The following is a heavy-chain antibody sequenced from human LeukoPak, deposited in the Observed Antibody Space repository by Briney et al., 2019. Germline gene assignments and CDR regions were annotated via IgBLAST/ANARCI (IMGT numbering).Heavy chain of an antibody. V-gene: IGHV3-7*01. Sequence: GGSLRLSYVSSGFTFSNYWMKWVRQAPGKGLEWVASINEDGSGKFSAGSVKDRITISRDNTRNSLDLQINSLTVEDTAIYYCARDDGDVWGTGTTVTISS. J-gene: IGHJ6*03. CDR1: GFTFSNYW. CDR2: INEDGSGK. CDR3: ARDDGDV.